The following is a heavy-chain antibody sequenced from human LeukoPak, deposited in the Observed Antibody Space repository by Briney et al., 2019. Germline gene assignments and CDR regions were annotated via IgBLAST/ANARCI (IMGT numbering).Heavy chain of an antibody. D-gene: IGHD3-10*01. CDR1: GFTFSTYW. CDR2: IQQDGSEK. Sequence: GGSLRLSCAASGFTFSTYWMSWVRQAPGKGLEWVATIQQDGSEKYYVDSVKGRFTISRDNAKNSLYLQINSLRAEDTAVYYCARVGYSSSGNYYNDRGAFDYWGQGTLVTVSS. J-gene: IGHJ4*02. CDR3: ARVGYSSSGNYYNDRGAFDY. V-gene: IGHV3-7*04.